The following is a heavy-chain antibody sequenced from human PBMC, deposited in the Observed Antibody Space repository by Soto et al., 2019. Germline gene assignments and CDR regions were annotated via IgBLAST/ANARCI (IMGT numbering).Heavy chain of an antibody. CDR1: GGSVSGYY. Sequence: QVQLQQWGAGLLKPSETLSLTCAVYGGSVSGYYWNWIRQSPGKGLEWIGEIIHSGSTNYNPSLKSRVTMSVDTSKSQFSLKLRSVTAADTAVYYCADDRMAYWGQGTLVSVSS. D-gene: IGHD2-8*01. V-gene: IGHV4-34*12. CDR3: ADDRMAY. J-gene: IGHJ4*02. CDR2: IIHSGST.